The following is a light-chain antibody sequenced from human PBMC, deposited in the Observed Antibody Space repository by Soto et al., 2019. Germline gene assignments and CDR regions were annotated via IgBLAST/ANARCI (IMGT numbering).Light chain of an antibody. Sequence: IQLTQSPSSLSASVGDRVTITCRARQGISSFLAWYQQKPGKAPNLLIYAASTLQTGVPSRFSGGGSGTDFTLTIDNLQPEDFATYYCQQVDAYPSTFGGGTKVDIK. CDR3: QQVDAYPST. J-gene: IGKJ4*01. CDR1: QGISSF. CDR2: AAS. V-gene: IGKV1-9*01.